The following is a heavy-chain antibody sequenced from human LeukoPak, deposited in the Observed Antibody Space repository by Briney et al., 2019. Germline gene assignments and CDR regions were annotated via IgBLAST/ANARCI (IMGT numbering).Heavy chain of an antibody. CDR3: ARGEEIAALGLRIDY. CDR2: ISSSSSTI. CDR1: GFTFSSYS. J-gene: IGHJ4*02. D-gene: IGHD6-13*01. V-gene: IGHV3-48*04. Sequence: PGGSLRLSCAASGFTFSSYSMNWVRQAPGKGLEWVSYISSSSSTIYYADSVKGRFTISRDNDKNSLYLQMNSLRAEDTAVYYCARGEEIAALGLRIDYWGQGTLVTVTS.